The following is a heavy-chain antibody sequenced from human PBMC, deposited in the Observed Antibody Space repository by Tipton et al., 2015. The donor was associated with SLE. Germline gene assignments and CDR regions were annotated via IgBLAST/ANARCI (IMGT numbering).Heavy chain of an antibody. Sequence: SLRLSCAASGFTFSSYAMSWVRQAPGKGLEWVSAISGSGGSTYYADSVKGRFTISRDNSKNTLYLQMNSLRAEDTAVYYCAKVRLPLYYYDSSGYSSTDAFDIWGQGTMVTVSS. V-gene: IGHV3-23*01. CDR3: AKVRLPLYYYDSSGYSSTDAFDI. CDR2: ISGSGGST. J-gene: IGHJ3*02. D-gene: IGHD3-22*01. CDR1: GFTFSSYA.